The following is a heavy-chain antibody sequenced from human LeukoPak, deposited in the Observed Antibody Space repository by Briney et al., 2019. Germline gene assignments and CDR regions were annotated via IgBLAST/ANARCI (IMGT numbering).Heavy chain of an antibody. V-gene: IGHV1-3*01. J-gene: IGHJ1*01. CDR3: ARVLLSCSGGSCYSGEYFQH. D-gene: IGHD2-15*01. CDR2: INAGNGNT. CDR1: GYTFTSYA. Sequence: ASVKVSCKASGYTFTSYAMHWVRQAPGQRLEWMGWINAGNGNTKYSQKFQGRVTITRDTSASTAYMELSSLRSEDTAVYYCARVLLSCSGGSCYSGEYFQHWGQGTLVTVSS.